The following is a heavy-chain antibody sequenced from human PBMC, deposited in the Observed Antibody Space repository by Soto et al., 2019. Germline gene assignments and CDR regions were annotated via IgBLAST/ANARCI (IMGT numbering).Heavy chain of an antibody. CDR1: GDSVSSNSAA. V-gene: IGHV6-1*01. CDR2: TYSRSKWYS. D-gene: IGHD1-1*01. CDR3: ARGPGSLRP. J-gene: IGHJ5*02. Sequence: SQTLSLTCAISGDSVSSNSAAWNWIRLSPSRGLEWLGRTYSRSKWYSVYAPSVKGRISINPDTSENQFSLHLNSVTPDDTAIYYCARGPGSLRPWGQGTLVTVSS.